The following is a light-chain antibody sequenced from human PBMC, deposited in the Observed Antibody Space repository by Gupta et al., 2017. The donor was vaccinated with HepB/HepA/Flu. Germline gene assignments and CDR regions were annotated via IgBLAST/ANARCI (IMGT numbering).Light chain of an antibody. CDR1: QTASIW. J-gene: IGKJ1*01. Sequence: DIEMTQSPSTLSASVGDRVTITCRASQTASIWLAWYQQKPGKAPKVLIHKASSIESGVPSRFSGSGSGTEFTLTITSLQPDDFATYYCQQYNMCPWTFGQGTKVEIK. V-gene: IGKV1-5*03. CDR2: KAS. CDR3: QQYNMCPWT.